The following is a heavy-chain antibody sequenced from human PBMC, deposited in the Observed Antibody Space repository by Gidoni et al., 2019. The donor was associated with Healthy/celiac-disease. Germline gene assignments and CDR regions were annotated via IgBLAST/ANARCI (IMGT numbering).Heavy chain of an antibody. V-gene: IGHV1-69*01. Sequence: QVQRVQSGALVKKPGSSVQVHCNASGATFSSYAISRVRQAPGQGLEWMGGIIPSFGTANYAQKFQGRVTITADESTSTAYMELSSLRSEDTAVYYCAGRKKRGSCYFSCDYYYYGMDVWGQGTTVTVSS. CDR1: GATFSSYA. D-gene: IGHD2-2*01. CDR3: AGRKKRGSCYFSCDYYYYGMDV. J-gene: IGHJ6*02. CDR2: IIPSFGTA.